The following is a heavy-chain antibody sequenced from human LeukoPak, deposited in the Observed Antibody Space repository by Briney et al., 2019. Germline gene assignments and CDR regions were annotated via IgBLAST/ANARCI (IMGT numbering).Heavy chain of an antibody. J-gene: IGHJ4*02. CDR2: IDPYDSYT. V-gene: IGHV5-10-1*01. CDR1: GYSFSNYW. D-gene: IGHD3-10*01. CDR3: ARHSRGSHLRFDS. Sequence: GESLKISCKGSGYSFSNYWISWVRQMPGKGLEWMGKIDPYDSYTNYSPSFPGHVTISVDKSISTAYLQWSSLKASDPAIYYCARHSRGSHLRFDSWGQGTLVTVSS.